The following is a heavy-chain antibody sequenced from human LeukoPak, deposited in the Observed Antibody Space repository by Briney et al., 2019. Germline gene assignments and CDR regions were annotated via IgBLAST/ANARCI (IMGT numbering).Heavy chain of an antibody. Sequence: GGSLRLSCAASGCTVSSNYMSWVRQAPGKGLEWVSVIYSGGSTYYADSVKGRFTISRDNSKNTLYLQMNSLRAEDTAVYYCARDFDYGSGTFDYWGQGTLVTVSS. CDR2: IYSGGST. CDR3: ARDFDYGSGTFDY. D-gene: IGHD3-10*01. J-gene: IGHJ4*02. V-gene: IGHV3-66*01. CDR1: GCTVSSNY.